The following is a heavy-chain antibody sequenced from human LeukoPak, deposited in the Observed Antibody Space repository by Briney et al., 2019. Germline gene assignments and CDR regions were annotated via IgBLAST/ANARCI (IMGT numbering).Heavy chain of an antibody. D-gene: IGHD6-13*01. J-gene: IGHJ4*02. CDR3: ARHRAGYSSSSAPFDY. CDR1: GYSFTSYW. Sequence: GESLKISCKGSGYSFTSYWIGWVRQMPGKGLEWMGIIYPGDSGTRYSPSFQGQVTISADKSISTAYLQWSSLKASDTAMYYCARHRAGYSSSSAPFDYWGQGTLVTVSS. CDR2: IYPGDSGT. V-gene: IGHV5-51*01.